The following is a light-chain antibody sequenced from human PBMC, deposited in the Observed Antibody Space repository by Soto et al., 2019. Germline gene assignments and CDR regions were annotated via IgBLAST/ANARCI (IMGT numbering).Light chain of an antibody. CDR3: QQSYSSLIT. Sequence: DIQMTQSPSSLSASVGDRVIITCRTSQSIRRYLNWYQQKPGKAPKLLIYAASSLQSGVPSRFSGSGSGTDFTLTISSLQPEDFATYYCQQSYSSLITFGQGTRLEMK. V-gene: IGKV1-39*01. CDR2: AAS. J-gene: IGKJ5*01. CDR1: QSIRRY.